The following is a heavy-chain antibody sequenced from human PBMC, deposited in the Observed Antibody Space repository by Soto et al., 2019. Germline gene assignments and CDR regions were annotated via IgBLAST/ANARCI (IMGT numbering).Heavy chain of an antibody. CDR3: ARTLDCSGGSCYFQYFQH. J-gene: IGHJ1*01. V-gene: IGHV4-34*01. CDR2: INHSGST. CDR1: GGSFSGYY. D-gene: IGHD2-15*01. Sequence: SETLSLTCAVYGGSFSGYYWSWIRQPPGKGLEWIGEINHSGSTNYNPSLKSRVTISVDTSKNQFSLKLSSVTAADTAVYYCARTLDCSGGSCYFQYFQHWGQGTLVTVSS.